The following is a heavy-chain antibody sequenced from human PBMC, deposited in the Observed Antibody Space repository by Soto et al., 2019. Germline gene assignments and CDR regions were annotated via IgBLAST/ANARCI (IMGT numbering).Heavy chain of an antibody. Sequence: PGGSLRLSCAASGFTFSNAWMNWVRQAPGKGLEWVGRIKSKTDGGTTDYAAPVKGRFTISRDDSKNTLYLQMNSLKTEDTAVYYCTTDSVTDFGVVIIGYYYYGMDVWGQGTTVTVSS. CDR1: GFTFSNAW. J-gene: IGHJ6*02. CDR3: TTDSVTDFGVVIIGYYYYGMDV. V-gene: IGHV3-15*07. CDR2: IKSKTDGGTT. D-gene: IGHD3-3*01.